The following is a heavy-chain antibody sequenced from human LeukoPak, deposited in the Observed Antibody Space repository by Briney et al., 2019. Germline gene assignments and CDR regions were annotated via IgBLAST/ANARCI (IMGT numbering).Heavy chain of an antibody. CDR2: ISSGGDTI. CDR1: GFTSSNYV. CDR3: AKYITSHVGEQQLIRSFDS. V-gene: IGHV3-23*01. Sequence: QPGGSLRLSCAASGFTSSNYVMSWARRAPGKGLEWVSTISSGGDTIYYADSVKGRFTISRDNSKNTVYLQMNSLRAEDTAVYYCAKYITSHVGEQQLIRSFDSWGQGTLVTVSS. J-gene: IGHJ4*02. D-gene: IGHD6-13*01.